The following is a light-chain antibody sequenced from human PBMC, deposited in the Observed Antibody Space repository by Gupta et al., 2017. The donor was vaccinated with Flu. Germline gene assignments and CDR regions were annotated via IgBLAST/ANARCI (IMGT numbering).Light chain of an antibody. CDR2: SNS. CDR1: SSNIGSET. Sequence: QSVLTQPPSASGTPGQRVTMSCSGSSSNIGSETVNWYQQLPGTAPKLLIYSNSQRPSGVPDRFSGSKSGTSASLAISGLQSEDEADYYCAAWDDSLNGWVFGGGTKLTVL. V-gene: IGLV1-44*01. J-gene: IGLJ3*02. CDR3: AAWDDSLNGWV.